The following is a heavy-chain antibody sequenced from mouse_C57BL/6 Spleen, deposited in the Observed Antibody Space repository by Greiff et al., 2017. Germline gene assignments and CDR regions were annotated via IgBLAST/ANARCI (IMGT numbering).Heavy chain of an antibody. CDR3: ARSLTGTGAMDY. CDR2: IYPGDGDT. CDR1: GYAFSSYW. D-gene: IGHD4-1*01. V-gene: IGHV1-80*01. J-gene: IGHJ4*01. Sequence: VQLVESGAELVKPGASVKISCKASGYAFSSYWMNWVKQRPGQGLEWIGQIYPGDGDTNYNGKFKGKATLTADKSSSTAYMQLSSLTSEDSAVYFCARSLTGTGAMDYWGQGTSVTVSS.